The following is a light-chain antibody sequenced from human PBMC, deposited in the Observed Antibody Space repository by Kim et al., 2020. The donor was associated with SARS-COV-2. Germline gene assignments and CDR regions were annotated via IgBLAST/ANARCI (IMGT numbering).Light chain of an antibody. V-gene: IGLV10-54*04. CDR3: SAWDSSLSAWV. CDR2: RNN. CDR1: SNNVGYEG. J-gene: IGLJ3*02. Sequence: QTATRTCTGNSNNVGYEGAAWLQQHQGHPPKLLTYRNNNRPSGISDRFSASRSGNTASLTIGGLQPEDETDYYCSAWDSSLSAWVFGGGTQLTVL.